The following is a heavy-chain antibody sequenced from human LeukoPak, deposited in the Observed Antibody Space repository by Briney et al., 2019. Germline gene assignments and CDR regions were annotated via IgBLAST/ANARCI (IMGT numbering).Heavy chain of an antibody. CDR1: GGSISSGSYY. CDR3: ARDGSTYYDFWSGYSPSYYYGMDV. CDR2: IYTSGST. V-gene: IGHV4-61*02. J-gene: IGHJ6*02. Sequence: SETLSLTCTVSGGSISSGSYYWSWIRQPAGKGLEWIGRIYTSGSTNYNPSLKSRVTKSVDTSKNQFSLKLSSVTAADTAVYYCARDGSTYYDFWSGYSPSYYYGMDVWGQGTTVTVSS. D-gene: IGHD3-3*01.